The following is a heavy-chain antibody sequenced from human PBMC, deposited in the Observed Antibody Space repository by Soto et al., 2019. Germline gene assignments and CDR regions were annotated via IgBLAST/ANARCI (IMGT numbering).Heavy chain of an antibody. CDR1: GFTFNSCV. D-gene: IGHD3-22*01. CDR3: AKDSYENRGYYLGTCDS. V-gene: IGHV3-23*01. CDR2: ISGSGGST. Sequence: EVQLLESGGGLVQPGGSLRLSCAASGFTFNSCVMSWVRQAPGKGLEWVSAISGSGGSTDYADSVKGRFTISRDNSKNTLYLLMNSRRAEDTAVYYCAKDSYENRGYYLGTCDSGGQGILVTVSS. J-gene: IGHJ4*02.